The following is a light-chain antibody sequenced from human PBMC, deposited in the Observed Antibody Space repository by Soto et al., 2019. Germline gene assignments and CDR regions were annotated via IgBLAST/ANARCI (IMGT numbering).Light chain of an antibody. J-gene: IGKJ1*01. CDR3: NQYDGSPPWT. CDR2: GAS. V-gene: IGKV3-20*01. CDR1: QSVSSTS. Sequence: EIVLTQSPGTLSFSPGERATLSCRASQSVSSTSLAWYQQKPGQAPRLLIYGASNRATGIPDRFSGSGSGTDFTLTISRLEPEDFAVYYCNQYDGSPPWTFGLGTKVDIK.